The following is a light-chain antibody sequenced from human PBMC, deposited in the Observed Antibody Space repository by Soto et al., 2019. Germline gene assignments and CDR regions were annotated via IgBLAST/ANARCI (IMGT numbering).Light chain of an antibody. CDR2: NNH. CDR3: QSSVGTLTGLI. Sequence: QPVLTQPPSVSGAPGQRVTISCTGTSSNIGAGYDIHWYQQPPGTAPKLVIYNNHNRPSGVPDRFSGSKSGTSGSLAITGLQAEEEADYFCQSSVGTLTGLIFGGGTKLTVL. CDR1: SSNIGAGYD. V-gene: IGLV1-40*01. J-gene: IGLJ2*01.